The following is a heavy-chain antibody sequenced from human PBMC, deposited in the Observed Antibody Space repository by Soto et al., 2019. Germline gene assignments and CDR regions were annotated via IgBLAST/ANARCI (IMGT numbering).Heavy chain of an antibody. CDR3: TKRVPYYFDS. J-gene: IGHJ4*02. CDR2: ISGTGPGT. Sequence: EVQLLESGGGLVQPGGSLRLSCAASGFTFSTHAMSWVRQAPGMGLEWVSTISGTGPGTYYANSVRGRFTISRDNSKSTLYLQMNSLGAEDTAVYYCTKRVPYYFDSWGQGTVVTVSS. V-gene: IGHV3-23*01. CDR1: GFTFSTHA.